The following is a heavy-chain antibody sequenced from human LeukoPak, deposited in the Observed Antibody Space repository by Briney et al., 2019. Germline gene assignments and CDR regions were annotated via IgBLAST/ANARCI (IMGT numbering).Heavy chain of an antibody. D-gene: IGHD3-22*01. J-gene: IGHJ4*02. CDR1: GFTFSSYS. V-gene: IGHV3-48*01. Sequence: GGSLRLSCAASGFTFSSYSMNWVRQAPGKGLEWVSYISSSSSTIYYADSVKGRFTISRDNAKNSLYLQMNSLRAEDTAVYYCARDLYRIVVVPHYFDYWGQGTLVTVSS. CDR3: ARDLYRIVVVPHYFDY. CDR2: ISSSSSTI.